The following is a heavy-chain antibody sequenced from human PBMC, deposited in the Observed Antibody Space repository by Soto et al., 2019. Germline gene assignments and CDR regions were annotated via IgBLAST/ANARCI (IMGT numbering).Heavy chain of an antibody. CDR3: VKERRRHFDH. Sequence: EVQLVESGGGLVQPGESLRLSCSASGFTFSSYAMHWVRQAPGKGLEYVSAISSNGGRTYYADSVKGRFTISRDNSKNTLYLQMSSLRDEDTAVYYCVKERRRHFDHWGQGTLVTVSS. V-gene: IGHV3-64D*06. CDR1: GFTFSSYA. J-gene: IGHJ4*02. CDR2: ISSNGGRT.